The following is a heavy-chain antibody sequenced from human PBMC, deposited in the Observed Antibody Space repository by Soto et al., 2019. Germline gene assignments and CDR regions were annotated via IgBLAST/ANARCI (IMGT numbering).Heavy chain of an antibody. CDR1: GFTFSSYA. J-gene: IGHJ4*02. CDR2: ISYDGSNK. Sequence: QVQLVESGGGVVQPGRSLRLSCAASGFTFSSYAMHWVRQAPGKGLEWVAVISYDGSNKYYADFVKGRFTISRDNPKNTLYLQMNSLRAEDTAVYYCAREEEDYWGQGTLVTVSS. V-gene: IGHV3-30-3*01. CDR3: AREEEDY.